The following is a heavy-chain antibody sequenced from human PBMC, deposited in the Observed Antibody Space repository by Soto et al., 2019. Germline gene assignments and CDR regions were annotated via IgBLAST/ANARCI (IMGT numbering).Heavy chain of an antibody. CDR3: ARAGCSSTSCSLFYNWFDP. CDR1: GGTFSSYA. CDR2: IIPIFGTA. Sequence: GASVEVSCKASGGTFSSYAISWVRQAPGQGLEWMGGIIPIFGTANYAQKFQGRVTITADESTSTAYMELSSLRSEDTAVYYCARAGCSSTSCSLFYNWFDPWGQGTLVTVSS. D-gene: IGHD2-2*01. J-gene: IGHJ5*02. V-gene: IGHV1-69*13.